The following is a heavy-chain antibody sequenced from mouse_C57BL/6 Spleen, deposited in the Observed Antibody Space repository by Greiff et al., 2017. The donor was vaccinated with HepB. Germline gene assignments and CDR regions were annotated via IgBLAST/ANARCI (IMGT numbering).Heavy chain of an antibody. J-gene: IGHJ3*01. CDR3: ARANDGSFAY. CDR1: GYTFTSYW. CDR2: IDPSDSYT. D-gene: IGHD2-3*01. Sequence: VQLQQPGAELVMPGASVKLSCKASGYTFTSYWMHWVKQRPGQGLEWIGEIDPSDSYTNYNKKFKGKSTLTVDKSSRPAYMQLSSLTSEDSAVYYCARANDGSFAYWGQGTLVTVSA. V-gene: IGHV1-69*01.